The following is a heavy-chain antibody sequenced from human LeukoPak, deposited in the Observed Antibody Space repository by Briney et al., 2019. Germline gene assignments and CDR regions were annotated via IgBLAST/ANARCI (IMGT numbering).Heavy chain of an antibody. J-gene: IGHJ4*02. V-gene: IGHV3-30-3*01. CDR2: TSHNEGNR. D-gene: IGHD5-18*01. CDR1: GFSFSGYA. Sequence: PGKSLRLSCAASGFSFSGYAMHWVRQAPAKGLEWVAATSHNEGNRYYADSVKGRFTISRDNSRNTLYLEVNSLRTDDTAVYFCARGPGLAMGKGYFDYCGQGTLVTVSS. CDR3: ARGPGLAMGKGYFDY.